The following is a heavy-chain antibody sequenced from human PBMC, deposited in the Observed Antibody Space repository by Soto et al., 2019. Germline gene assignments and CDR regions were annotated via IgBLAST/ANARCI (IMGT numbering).Heavy chain of an antibody. CDR1: GYTFTSYG. D-gene: IGHD5-12*01. CDR3: ARVDPGYDSHWYFDY. CDR2: ISAYNGNT. Sequence: QVQLVQSGAEVKKPGASVKVSCKASGYTFTSYGISWVRQAPGQELEWMGWISAYNGNTNYAQKLQGRVTMTTDTSTSTAYMELRSLRSDDTAVYYCARVDPGYDSHWYFDYWGQGTLVTVSS. J-gene: IGHJ4*02. V-gene: IGHV1-18*01.